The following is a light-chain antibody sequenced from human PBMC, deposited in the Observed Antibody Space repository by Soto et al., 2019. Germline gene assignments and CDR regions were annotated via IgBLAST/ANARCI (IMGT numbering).Light chain of an antibody. CDR1: EDISTW. CDR2: AAS. J-gene: IGKJ5*01. CDR3: QHADSFPLIT. V-gene: IGKV1-12*01. Sequence: DIQMTQSPSSVSASVGDRVTITCRSSEDISTWLAWYQQKPGKAPKLLIYAASSLQSGVPSRFSGSGSVTDFTLTISSLQPEDFATSYCQHADSFPLITCGQGTRLDI.